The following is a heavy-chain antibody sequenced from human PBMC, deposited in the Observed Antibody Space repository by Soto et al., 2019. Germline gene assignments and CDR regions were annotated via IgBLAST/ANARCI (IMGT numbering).Heavy chain of an antibody. V-gene: IGHV3-23*01. CDR2: LSGSSLNT. CDR1: GFTFGNYA. D-gene: IGHD2-15*01. Sequence: PVGSLRLSCEASGFTFGNYAMTWVRQGPGRGLEWVSALSGSSLNTYYADSVKGRFTMSRDNSKKTLYLQMNSLRVEDSALYYCARGSTDSYPRSRIFDLWGRGNLVTVSS. J-gene: IGHJ4*02. CDR3: ARGSTDSYPRSRIFDL.